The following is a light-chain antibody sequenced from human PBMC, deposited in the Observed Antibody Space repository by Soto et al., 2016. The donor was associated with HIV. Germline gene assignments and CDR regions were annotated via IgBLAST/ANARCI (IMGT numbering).Light chain of an antibody. CDR1: QSISSW. J-gene: IGKJ1*01. V-gene: IGKV1-5*03. CDR2: KAS. Sequence: DIQMTQSPSTLSASVGDRVTISCRASQSISSWLAWYQQKPGKAPKLLIYKASSLESGVPSRFSGDGSGTEFTLTISSLQPDDFATYYCQQYNNYQWTFGRGTKVEIK. CDR3: QQYNNYQWT.